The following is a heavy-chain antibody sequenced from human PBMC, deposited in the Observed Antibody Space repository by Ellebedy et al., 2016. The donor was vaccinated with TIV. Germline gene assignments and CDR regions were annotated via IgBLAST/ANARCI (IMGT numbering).Heavy chain of an antibody. V-gene: IGHV3-23*01. J-gene: IGHJ6*02. CDR3: ARDSRLYGMDV. CDR2: ISGSGGST. CDR1: GFTFSSYA. D-gene: IGHD6-25*01. Sequence: GESLKISXAASGFTFSSYAMSWVRQAPGKGLEWVSAISGSGGSTYYADSVKGRFTISRDNSKNTLYLQMNSLRAEDTAVYYCARDSRLYGMDVWGQGTTVTVSS.